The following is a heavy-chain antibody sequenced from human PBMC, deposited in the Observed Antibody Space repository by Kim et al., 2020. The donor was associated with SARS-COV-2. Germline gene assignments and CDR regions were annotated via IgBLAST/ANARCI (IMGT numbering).Heavy chain of an antibody. D-gene: IGHD3-16*01. V-gene: IGHV3-23*01. CDR3: AKGYYDYVWIN. J-gene: IGHJ4*02. CDR2: ISGSGGST. CDR1: GFTFSSYA. Sequence: GGSLRLSCAASGFTFSSYAMSWVRQAPGKGLEWVSVISGSGGSTYYADSVKGRFTISRDNSKNTLYLQMNSLRAEDTAIYYCAKGYYDYVWINWGQGTLVTVSS.